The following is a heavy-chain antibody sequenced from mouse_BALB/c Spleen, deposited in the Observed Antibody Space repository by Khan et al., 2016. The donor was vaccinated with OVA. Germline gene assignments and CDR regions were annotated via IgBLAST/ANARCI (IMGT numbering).Heavy chain of an antibody. Sequence: QVQLKESGPGLVAPSQSLAITCPVSGFSLTSYGVNWVRQPPGKGLEWLGVIWGDGSTNYHSTLIFRLIISKDNSKSQVFLKLNSLQTDDTATYCCAKFTPDYYSMDYWGQGTSVTVSS. D-gene: IGHD1-1*01. CDR1: GFSLTSYG. J-gene: IGHJ4*01. CDR2: IWGDGST. V-gene: IGHV2-3*01. CDR3: AKFTPDYYSMDY.